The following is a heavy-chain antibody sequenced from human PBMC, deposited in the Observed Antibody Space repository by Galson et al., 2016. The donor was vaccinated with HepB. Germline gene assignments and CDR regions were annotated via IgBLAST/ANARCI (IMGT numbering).Heavy chain of an antibody. CDR1: GFTFSNFA. V-gene: IGHV3-33*06. J-gene: IGHJ5*01. CDR3: AKVATPNRNYENWFDS. CDR2: IWYDGTSK. D-gene: IGHD4-11*01. Sequence: SLRLSCAASGFTFSNFALHWVRQAPGKGLEWVAVIWYDGTSKYYVDSVKGRFTISIDNSKNTLNLQMNSLRAEDTAVYYCAKVATPNRNYENWFDSWGQGTLVTVSS.